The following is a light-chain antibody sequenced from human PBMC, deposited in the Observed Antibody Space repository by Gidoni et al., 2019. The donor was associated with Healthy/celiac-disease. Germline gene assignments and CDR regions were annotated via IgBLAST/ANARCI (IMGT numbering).Light chain of an antibody. CDR2: AAS. CDR3: QQSFSTPLT. J-gene: IGKJ3*01. V-gene: IGKV1-39*01. Sequence: DIQMTQSPSSLSASVRDRVTITCRASHSISTYLNWYQQKPGQAPKLLIYAASSLQSGVPSRFSGSGSATEFTLTISSLQPEDFATYYCQQSFSTPLTFGPGTKVDIK. CDR1: HSISTY.